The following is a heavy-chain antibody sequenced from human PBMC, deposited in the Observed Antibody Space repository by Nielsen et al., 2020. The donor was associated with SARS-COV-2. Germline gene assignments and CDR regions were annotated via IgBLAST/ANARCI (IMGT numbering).Heavy chain of an antibody. D-gene: IGHD3-3*01. CDR3: ATTFAIFGEVRMDV. Sequence: ASVKVSCKVSGYTLTELCMHWVRQAPGKGLEWMGGFDPEDGETIYAQKFQGRVTMTEDTSTDTAYMELSSLRSEDTAVYYCATTFAIFGEVRMDVWGQGTAVTVSS. V-gene: IGHV1-24*01. J-gene: IGHJ6*02. CDR1: GYTLTELC. CDR2: FDPEDGET.